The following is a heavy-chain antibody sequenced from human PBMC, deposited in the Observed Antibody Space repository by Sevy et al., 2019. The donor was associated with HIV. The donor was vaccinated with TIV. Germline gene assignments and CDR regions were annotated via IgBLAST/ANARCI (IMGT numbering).Heavy chain of an antibody. D-gene: IGHD6-13*01. CDR2: IIPMFATA. CDR1: GRTFSSYA. J-gene: IGHJ4*02. Sequence: ASVKVSCKASGRTFSSYAFSWVRQAPGQGLEWMGGIIPMFATANYVQKFQGRVTITADESTSTAYMELSSLGSEDTAVYYCARSMSWYASFDYWGQGTLVTVSS. CDR3: ARSMSWYASFDY. V-gene: IGHV1-69*13.